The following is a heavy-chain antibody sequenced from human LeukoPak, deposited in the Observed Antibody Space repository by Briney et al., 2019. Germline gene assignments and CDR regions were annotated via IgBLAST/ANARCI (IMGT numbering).Heavy chain of an antibody. J-gene: IGHJ4*02. CDR2: ISSSSYI. CDR3: ARDQGTTVTPYFDY. D-gene: IGHD4-17*01. V-gene: IGHV3-21*01. Sequence: GGSLRLSCAASGFTFSSYAMSWVRQAPGKGLEWVSSISSSSYIYYADSVKGRFTISRDNAKNSLYLQMNSLRAEDTAVYYCARDQGTTVTPYFDYWGQGTLVTVSS. CDR1: GFTFSSYA.